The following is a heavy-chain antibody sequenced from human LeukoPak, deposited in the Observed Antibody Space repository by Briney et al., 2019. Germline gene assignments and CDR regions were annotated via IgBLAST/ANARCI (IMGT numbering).Heavy chain of an antibody. V-gene: IGHV3-23*01. J-gene: IGHJ4*02. D-gene: IGHD3-9*01. CDR3: ARGDDISPGRVLEY. Sequence: PGGSLRLSCVASGFTFSRHPMSWVRQAPGNGLELVSAIDERGDITKYADSVMRRFTISSDSSKNTLYLQMNSLRAEDTAVYYCARGDDISPGRVLEYWGRGTLVTVSS. CDR1: GFTFSRHP. CDR2: IDERGDIT.